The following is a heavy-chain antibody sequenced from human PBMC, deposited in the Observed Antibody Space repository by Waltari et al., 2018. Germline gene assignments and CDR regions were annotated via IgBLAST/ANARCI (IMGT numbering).Heavy chain of an antibody. CDR2: ISRNGDTI. J-gene: IGHJ4*02. CDR1: GFNFGDYA. Sequence: EVQLVESGGELVQPGKSLRLSCAASGFNFGDYAMHWARQPPGGGLEWVSGISRNGDTIGYAESVEGRFTISRDNGRNSLFLEMRSLTVEDTAVYFCGKDKADEYRPGWLVVKWGRGTRVTVSP. V-gene: IGHV3-9*01. CDR3: GKDKADEYRPGWLVVK. D-gene: IGHD6-19*01.